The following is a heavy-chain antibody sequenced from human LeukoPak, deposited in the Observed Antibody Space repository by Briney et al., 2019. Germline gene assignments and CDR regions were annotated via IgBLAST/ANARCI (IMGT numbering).Heavy chain of an antibody. CDR1: GFTVSSNY. CDR3: ARDRRGGFYYFDY. CDR2: IYSGGST. D-gene: IGHD5-24*01. J-gene: IGHJ4*02. V-gene: IGHV3-66*01. Sequence: GGSLRLSCAASGFTVSSNYMSWVRQAPGKGLEWVSVIYSGGSTYYADSVKGRFTISRDNSKNTLYLQMSSLRAEDTAVYYCARDRRGGFYYFDYWGQGTLVTVSS.